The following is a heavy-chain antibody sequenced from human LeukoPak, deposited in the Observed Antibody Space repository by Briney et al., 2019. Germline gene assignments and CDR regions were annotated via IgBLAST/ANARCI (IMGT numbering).Heavy chain of an antibody. Sequence: SETLSLTCAVYGGSFSGYYWSWIRQPPGKGLEWIGSIYYSGSTYYNPSLKSRVTISVDTSKSQFSLKLSSVTAADTAVYYCARGDTMIVVVPFDYWGQGTLVTVSS. D-gene: IGHD3-22*01. CDR3: ARGDTMIVVVPFDY. V-gene: IGHV4-34*01. CDR2: IYYSGST. CDR1: GGSFSGYY. J-gene: IGHJ4*02.